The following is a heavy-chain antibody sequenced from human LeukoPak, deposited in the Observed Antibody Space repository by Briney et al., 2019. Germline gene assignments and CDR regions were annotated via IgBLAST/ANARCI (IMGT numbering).Heavy chain of an antibody. D-gene: IGHD3-22*01. Sequence: SQTLSLTCTVSGGSISSGSYYWRWIRQPAGKGLEWIVSIYTSGSTNYNPSLKSRVTISVDTSKNQFSLKLSSVTAADTAVYYCARSTMIEENWFDPWGQGTLVTVSS. V-gene: IGHV4-61*02. J-gene: IGHJ5*02. CDR1: GGSISSGSYY. CDR3: ARSTMIEENWFDP. CDR2: IYTSGST.